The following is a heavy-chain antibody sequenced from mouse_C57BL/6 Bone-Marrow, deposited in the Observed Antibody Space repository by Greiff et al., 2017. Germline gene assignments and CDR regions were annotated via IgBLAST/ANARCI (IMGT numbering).Heavy chain of an antibody. V-gene: IGHV1-55*01. CDR3: AREALITTVGGARDY. Sequence: QVQLQQPGAELVKPGASVKMSCKASGYTFTSYWITWVKQRPGQGLEWIGELNPGSGSTNYNEKFKSRATLTLDTASSTAYMQLSSLTSEDSAVYYCAREALITTVGGARDYWGQGTSVTVSS. CDR1: GYTFTSYW. CDR2: LNPGSGST. D-gene: IGHD1-1*01. J-gene: IGHJ4*01.